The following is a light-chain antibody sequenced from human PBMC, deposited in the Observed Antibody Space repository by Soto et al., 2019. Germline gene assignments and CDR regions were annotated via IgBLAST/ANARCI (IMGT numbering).Light chain of an antibody. CDR3: QQRSNWPPWT. CDR2: GAS. CDR1: QSVSSN. V-gene: IGKV3-11*01. Sequence: IVMTQSPATLSVSPGERATLSCRASQSVSSNLAWYQQKPGQAPRLLIYGASNRATGIPARFSGSGSGTDFTLTISSLEPEDFAVYYCQQRSNWPPWTFGQGTKVDIK. J-gene: IGKJ1*01.